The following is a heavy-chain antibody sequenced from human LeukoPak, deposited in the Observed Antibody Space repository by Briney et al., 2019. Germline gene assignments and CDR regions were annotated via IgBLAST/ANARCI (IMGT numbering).Heavy chain of an antibody. CDR1: GGSISSYY. CDR3: ARDYYDSSGYYSTYYFDY. D-gene: IGHD3-22*01. Sequence: PSETLSLTCTVSGGSISSYYWSWIRQPAGKGLEWIGRIYTSGSTNYNPSLKSRVTMSVDTSKNQFSLKLSSVTAADTAVYYCARDYYDSSGYYSTYYFDYWGQGTLVTVSS. V-gene: IGHV4-4*07. J-gene: IGHJ4*02. CDR2: IYTSGST.